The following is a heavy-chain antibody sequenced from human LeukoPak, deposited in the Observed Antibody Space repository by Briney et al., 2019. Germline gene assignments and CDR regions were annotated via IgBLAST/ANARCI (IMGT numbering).Heavy chain of an antibody. CDR1: GDSINSGGYY. Sequence: SETLSLTCTVSGDSINSGGYYWSWIRQHPGKGLEWIRYIYSSGSTYYNPSLKSRLTISLDTSKDQLTLKLSSVTAADTAVYYCARVAGDSYSSDHMVIDYWGQGTLVTVSS. CDR2: IYSSGST. CDR3: ARVAGDSYSSDHMVIDY. D-gene: IGHD6-19*01. J-gene: IGHJ4*02. V-gene: IGHV4-31*03.